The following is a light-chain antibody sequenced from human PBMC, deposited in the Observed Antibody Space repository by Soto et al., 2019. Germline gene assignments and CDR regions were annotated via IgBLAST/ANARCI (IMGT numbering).Light chain of an antibody. V-gene: IGLV3-21*02. CDR1: NIGSKS. J-gene: IGLJ2*01. CDR2: DDT. CDR3: QVWDTSTNHLI. Sequence: SSELTKPPSVSVAPGQTASITCGEDNIGSKSVHWYQQKPGQAPVLVVDDDTDRPSGIPERFSGSNSGNTATLTIRRVEAGDEAAYYCQVWDTSTNHLIFGGGTKLTVL.